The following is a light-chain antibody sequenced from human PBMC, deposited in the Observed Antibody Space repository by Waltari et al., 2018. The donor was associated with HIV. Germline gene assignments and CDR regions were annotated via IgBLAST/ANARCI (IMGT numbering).Light chain of an antibody. CDR3: SSYSTTNTYVV. CDR2: DVN. CDR1: NSYIACSFHY. J-gene: IGLJ2*01. V-gene: IGLV2-14*03. Sequence: QSALAQPASVSGSLGQSVAISCSGSNSYIACSFHYVPPYPQPPAKPPNLFIYDVNKRPSGVSDRFSGFRSGNMASLTISGLQTDDESIYFCSSYSTTNTYVVFGGGTKVTVL.